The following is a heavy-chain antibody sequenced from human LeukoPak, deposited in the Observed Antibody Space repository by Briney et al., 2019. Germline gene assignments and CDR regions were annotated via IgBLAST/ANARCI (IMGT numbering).Heavy chain of an antibody. V-gene: IGHV4-34*01. D-gene: IGHD6-19*01. CDR2: INHSGST. CDR1: GGSFSGYC. CDR3: ARHVAVAGIGGNWFDP. J-gene: IGHJ5*02. Sequence: SETLSLTCAVYGGSFSGYCWSWIRQPPGKGLEWIGEINHSGSTNYNPSLKSRVTISVDTSKNQFSLKRSSVTAADTAVYYCARHVAVAGIGGNWFDPWGQGTLVTVSS.